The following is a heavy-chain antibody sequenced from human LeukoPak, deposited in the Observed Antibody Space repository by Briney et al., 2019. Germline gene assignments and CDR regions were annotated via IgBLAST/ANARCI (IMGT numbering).Heavy chain of an antibody. V-gene: IGHV3-66*01. Sequence: GGSLRLSCAASGFTVSSNHMSWVRQAPGKGLEWVSVIYSGGSTNYADSVKGRFSISRDNSKNTLYLQMNSLRAEDTAVYYCARGKREVLNTRVFDYWGQGTLVTVSS. CDR1: GFTVSSNH. D-gene: IGHD1-26*01. J-gene: IGHJ4*02. CDR3: ARGKREVLNTRVFDY. CDR2: IYSGGST.